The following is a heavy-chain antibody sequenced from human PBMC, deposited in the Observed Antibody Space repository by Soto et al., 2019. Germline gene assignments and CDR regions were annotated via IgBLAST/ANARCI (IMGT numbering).Heavy chain of an antibody. CDR3: AREDIVATITQGEGMDV. J-gene: IGHJ6*02. D-gene: IGHD5-12*01. CDR2: INAGNGNT. Sequence: QVQLVQSGAEVKKPGASVKVSCKASGYTFTSYAMHWVRQAPGQRLEWMGWINAGNGNTKYSQKFQGRVTITRDTSASTAYMELCSLRSEDTAVYYCAREDIVATITQGEGMDVWGQGTTVTVSS. CDR1: GYTFTSYA. V-gene: IGHV1-3*01.